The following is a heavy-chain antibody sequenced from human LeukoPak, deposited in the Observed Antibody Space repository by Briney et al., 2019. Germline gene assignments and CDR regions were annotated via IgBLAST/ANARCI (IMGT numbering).Heavy chain of an antibody. CDR3: ARAPLLYFDWCYFDY. J-gene: IGHJ4*02. V-gene: IGHV3-53*01. D-gene: IGHD3-9*01. CDR2: IYSGGTT. Sequence: GGSLRLSCAVSGFTVSGNYMSWVRQAPGKGLEWVSLIYSGGTTYYADSVKGRFTISRDNSKNTLCLQMNSLRAEDTAVYYCARAPLLYFDWCYFDYWGQGTLVTVSS. CDR1: GFTVSGNY.